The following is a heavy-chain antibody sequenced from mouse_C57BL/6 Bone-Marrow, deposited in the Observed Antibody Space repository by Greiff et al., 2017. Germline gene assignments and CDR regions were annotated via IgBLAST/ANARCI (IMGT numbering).Heavy chain of an antibody. CDR1: GYTFTIYW. V-gene: IGHV1-69*01. D-gene: IGHD1-1*01. CDR2: IDPSDSYT. Sequence: QVQLQQPGAELVMPGASVKLSCKASGYTFTIYWMHWVKQRPGQGLEWIGEIDPSDSYTNYNQKFKGKSTLTVDKSSSTAYMQLSRLTSEDSAVYYCAREAYYVAMDYWGQGTSVTGSS. CDR3: AREAYYVAMDY. J-gene: IGHJ4*01.